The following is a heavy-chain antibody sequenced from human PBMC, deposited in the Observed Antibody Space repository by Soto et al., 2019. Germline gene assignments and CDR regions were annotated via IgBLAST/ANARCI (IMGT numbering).Heavy chain of an antibody. D-gene: IGHD3-9*01. V-gene: IGHV4-4*02. J-gene: IGHJ4*02. CDR1: GGAISTSNW. CDR2: VYHSGDT. Sequence: QVQLQESGPGLVKPSGTLSLTCAVSGGAISTSNWWAWVRQSPGKGLEWLGEVYHSGDTNYNPSLTSRVTVSVDYPANQFSLKLTSVTAADTAVYFCARSRYFDWLPLDSWGQGTLVTVSS. CDR3: ARSRYFDWLPLDS.